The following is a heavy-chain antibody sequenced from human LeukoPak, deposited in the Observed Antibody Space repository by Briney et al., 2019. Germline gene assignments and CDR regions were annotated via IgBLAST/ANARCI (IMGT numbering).Heavy chain of an antibody. CDR3: ARDLDYYDSSGYYYFDY. CDR2: INHSGST. J-gene: IGHJ4*02. Sequence: SETLSLTCAVYGGSFSGYYWSWIRQPPGKGLEWIGEINHSGSTNYNPSLKSRVTISVDTSKNQFSLKLSSVTAADTAVYYCARDLDYYDSSGYYYFDYWGQGTLVTVSS. V-gene: IGHV4-34*01. CDR1: GGSFSGYY. D-gene: IGHD3-22*01.